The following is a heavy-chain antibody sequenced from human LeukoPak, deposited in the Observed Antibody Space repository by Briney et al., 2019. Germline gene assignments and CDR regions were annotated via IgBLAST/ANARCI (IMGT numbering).Heavy chain of an antibody. Sequence: SETLSLTCAVYGGSFSDYYWTWIRQPPGRGLEWIGESNHSGSPNNNPSLKSRVSISFDTSKNQFSLKLTSVTAADTAVYYWGSRRTAMFGVIKGPIDYWGQGTLVTVSS. CDR1: GGSFSDYY. D-gene: IGHD3-3*01. CDR2: SNHSGSP. CDR3: GSRRTAMFGVIKGPIDY. J-gene: IGHJ4*02. V-gene: IGHV4-34*01.